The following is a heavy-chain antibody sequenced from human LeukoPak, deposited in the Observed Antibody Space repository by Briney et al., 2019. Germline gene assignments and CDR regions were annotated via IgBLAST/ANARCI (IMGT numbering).Heavy chain of an antibody. CDR3: AKFSGSYKYYFDH. D-gene: IGHD1-26*01. Sequence: GGSLRLSCAASGFTFSSYAMTWVRQAPGKGLEWVSAISGDGDNIYYADSVKGRFTISRDNSKNTLYLQTSSLRAEDTAVYFCAKFSGSYKYYFDHWGQGTLVTVSS. CDR1: GFTFSSYA. V-gene: IGHV3-23*01. J-gene: IGHJ4*02. CDR2: ISGDGDNI.